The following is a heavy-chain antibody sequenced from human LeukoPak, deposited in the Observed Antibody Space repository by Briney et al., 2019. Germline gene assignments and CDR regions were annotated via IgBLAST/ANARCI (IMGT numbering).Heavy chain of an antibody. CDR1: GFTLSTYG. CDR2: IKQDGSEK. J-gene: IGHJ4*02. D-gene: IGHD4-17*01. CDR3: ASSRYGDFGDY. Sequence: PGGSLRLSCVASGFTLSTYGMHWVRQAPGKGLEWVANIKQDGSEKYYVDSVKGRFTISRDNAKNSLYLQMNSLRAEDTAVYYCASSRYGDFGDYWGQGTLVTVSS. V-gene: IGHV3-7*01.